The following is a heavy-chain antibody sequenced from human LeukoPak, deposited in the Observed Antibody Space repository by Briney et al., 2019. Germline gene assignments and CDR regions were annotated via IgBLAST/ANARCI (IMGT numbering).Heavy chain of an antibody. CDR3: AGSLAGVTAMIDY. Sequence: ASVKVSCKASGYTFTGYYMHWVRQAPGQGLEWMGWINPNSGGTNYAQKFQGRVTMTRDTSISTAYMELSRLRSDDTAVYYCAGSLAGVTAMIDYWGQGTLVTVSS. CDR1: GYTFTGYY. J-gene: IGHJ4*02. V-gene: IGHV1-2*02. CDR2: INPNSGGT. D-gene: IGHD2-21*02.